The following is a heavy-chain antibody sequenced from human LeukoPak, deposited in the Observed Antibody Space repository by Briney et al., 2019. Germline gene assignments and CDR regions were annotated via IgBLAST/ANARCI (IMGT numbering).Heavy chain of an antibody. J-gene: IGHJ6*03. CDR2: ISGSSGTM. D-gene: IGHD3-3*01. Sequence: GGSLRLSCAASGFTFSNYYMNWVRQAPGKGLEWVSYISGSSGTMYYADSVKGRITISRDNAKNSLYLQMNSLRAEDTAVYYCARGGLYDFWSGYYYYYMDVWGKGTTVTVSS. CDR3: ARGGLYDFWSGYYYYYMDV. V-gene: IGHV3-48*04. CDR1: GFTFSNYY.